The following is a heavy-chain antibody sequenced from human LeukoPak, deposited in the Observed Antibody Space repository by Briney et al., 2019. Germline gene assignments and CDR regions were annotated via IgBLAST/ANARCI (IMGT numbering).Heavy chain of an antibody. V-gene: IGHV3-7*01. J-gene: IGHJ3*02. CDR1: GFTFSSYA. D-gene: IGHD1-26*01. CDR3: ARGGSYYSFDI. Sequence: PGGSLRLSCAASGFTFSSYAMHWVHQAPGKGLEWVANMKQDGSEKYYVDSVKGRFTISRDNAKNSLYLQMNSLRAEDTAVYYCARGGSYYSFDIWGQGTMVTVSS. CDR2: MKQDGSEK.